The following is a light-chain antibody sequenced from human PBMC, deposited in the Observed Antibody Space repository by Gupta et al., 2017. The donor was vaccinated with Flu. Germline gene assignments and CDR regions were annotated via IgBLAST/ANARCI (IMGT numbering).Light chain of an antibody. CDR3: QQYSNWPCT. Sequence: EILMTQSPATLSVSPGGRTPPSCRAGRTVFNNLAWYQQKPGQAPRLLIYGASTRATGISARFSGSGSGKGFTLTSNLQPEDCAVYYCQQYSNWPCTFGQGTKVEI. CDR1: RTVFNN. CDR2: GAS. V-gene: IGKV3-15*01. J-gene: IGKJ1*01.